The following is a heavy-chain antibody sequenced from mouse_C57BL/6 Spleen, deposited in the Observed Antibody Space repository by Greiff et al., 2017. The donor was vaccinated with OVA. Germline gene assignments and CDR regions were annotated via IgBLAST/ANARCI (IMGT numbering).Heavy chain of an antibody. Sequence: EVQLQQSVAELVRPGASVKLSCTASGFNIKNTYMHWVQQRPEQGLEWIGRIDPANGNTKYAPKFQGKATTTADTSSNTAYLQLSSLTSEDTAIYYCAYYYGSRAWLAYWGQGTLVTVSA. CDR2: IDPANGNT. D-gene: IGHD1-1*01. J-gene: IGHJ3*01. CDR1: GFNIKNTY. V-gene: IGHV14-3*01. CDR3: AYYYGSRAWLAY.